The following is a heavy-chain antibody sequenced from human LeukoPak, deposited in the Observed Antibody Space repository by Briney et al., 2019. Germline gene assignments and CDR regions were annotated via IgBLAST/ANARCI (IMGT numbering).Heavy chain of an antibody. CDR3: AKDEVYCSSTSCSREAAFDI. V-gene: IGHV3-23*01. CDR2: ISGSGGST. D-gene: IGHD2-2*01. J-gene: IGHJ3*02. Sequence: GGSLRLSCAASGFTFSSYAMSWVRQAPGKGLEWVSAISGSGGSTYYADSVKGRFTISRDNSKNTLYLQMNSLRAEDTAVYYCAKDEVYCSSTSCSREAAFDIWGQGTMVTVSS. CDR1: GFTFSSYA.